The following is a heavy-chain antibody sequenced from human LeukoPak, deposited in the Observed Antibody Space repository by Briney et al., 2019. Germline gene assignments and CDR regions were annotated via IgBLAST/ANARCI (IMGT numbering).Heavy chain of an antibody. V-gene: IGHV5-51*01. J-gene: IGHJ4*02. CDR1: GYSFTSLW. Sequence: GESLKISCKVSGYSFTSLWIGWVRQMPGKGLEWTGIIYTDNSDIRDSPSFQGHVTISADKSINTAYLQWSSLKASDTARYYFAASSSNSEYDYWGQGTLVTVSS. D-gene: IGHD2-2*01. CDR3: AASSSNSEYDY. CDR2: IYTDNSDI.